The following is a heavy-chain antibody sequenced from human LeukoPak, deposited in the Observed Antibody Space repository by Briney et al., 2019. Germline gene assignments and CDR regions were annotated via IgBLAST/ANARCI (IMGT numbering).Heavy chain of an antibody. CDR3: ARDREGYQLQHSTWFDP. D-gene: IGHD2-15*01. J-gene: IGHJ5*02. CDR1: GFTFSTYG. Sequence: GASVKVSCKASGFTFSTYGFTWVRQAPGQGLEQMGWISAYSGNADYAQKFQDRFTMTTDTSTNTAYMELRSLRSDDTAVYYCARDREGYQLQHSTWFDPWGQGTLVMVSS. CDR2: ISAYSGNA. V-gene: IGHV1-18*01.